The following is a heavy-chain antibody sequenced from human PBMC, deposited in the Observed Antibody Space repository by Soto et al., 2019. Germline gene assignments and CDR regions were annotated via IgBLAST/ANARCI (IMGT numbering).Heavy chain of an antibody. J-gene: IGHJ3*02. CDR3: ASRYGHAFDI. CDR2: IYYSGRT. Sequence: QVQLQESGPGLVKPLETLSLTCTVSGGSISSYYWSWIRQPPGTGLEWIGYIYYSGRTNYNPSLKSRVTISVDTSKNQFSLKLGSVTAADTVVYYCASRYGHAFDIWGQGTMVTVSS. V-gene: IGHV4-59*08. D-gene: IGHD4-17*01. CDR1: GGSISSYY.